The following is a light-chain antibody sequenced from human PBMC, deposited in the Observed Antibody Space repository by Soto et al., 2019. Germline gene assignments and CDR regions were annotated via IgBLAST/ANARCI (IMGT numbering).Light chain of an antibody. CDR1: QSVSSNY. V-gene: IGKV3-20*01. J-gene: IGKJ1*01. CDR2: GAS. Sequence: EIVLTQSPGTLSLSPGERATLSCRASQSVSSNYLAWYQQKPGQAPRLLIYGASSRATGIPDRFSSSGSGTDFTLTISRLEPEDFALYYCQQYGSSPWTFGQGTKV. CDR3: QQYGSSPWT.